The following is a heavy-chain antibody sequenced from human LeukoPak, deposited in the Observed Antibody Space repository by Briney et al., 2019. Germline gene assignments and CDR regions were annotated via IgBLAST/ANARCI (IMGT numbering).Heavy chain of an antibody. CDR1: GGSISSGSYY. Sequence: SETLSLTCTVAGGSISSGSYYWSWIRQPPGKGLEWIGEINHSGSTNYNPSLKSRVTISVDTSKNQYSLKLSSVTAADTAVYYCARQSSIAAAGTLRYWGQGTLVTVSS. D-gene: IGHD6-13*01. CDR3: ARQSSIAAAGTLRY. CDR2: INHSGST. J-gene: IGHJ4*02. V-gene: IGHV4-39*01.